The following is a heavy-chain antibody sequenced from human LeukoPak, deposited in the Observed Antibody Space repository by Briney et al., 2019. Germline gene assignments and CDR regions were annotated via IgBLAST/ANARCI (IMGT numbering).Heavy chain of an antibody. V-gene: IGHV3-23*01. J-gene: IGHJ4*02. CDR2: ISGSGGST. D-gene: IGHD4-23*01. Sequence: PGGSLRLSCAASGFTFSSYGMSWVRQAPGKGLEWVSAISGSGGSTYYADSVRGRFTISRDNAKNTLYLQMNSLRAEDTALYYCARADYGASSYSGSWGQGTLVTVSS. CDR3: ARADYGASSYSGS. CDR1: GFTFSSYG.